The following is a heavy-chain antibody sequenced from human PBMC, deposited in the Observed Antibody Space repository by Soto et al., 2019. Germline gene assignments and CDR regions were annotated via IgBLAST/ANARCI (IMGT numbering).Heavy chain of an antibody. J-gene: IGHJ6*02. CDR3: ARAKHDFWSLDNRHYGIDV. D-gene: IGHD3-3*01. V-gene: IGHV1-69*13. Sequence: SVKVSCKASGGTFSSYAISWVRQAPGQGLEWMGGIIPIFGTANYAQKFQGRVTITADESTSTAYMELSSLRSEDTAVYYCARAKHDFWSLDNRHYGIDVWGQGTTVTVSS. CDR1: GGTFSSYA. CDR2: IIPIFGTA.